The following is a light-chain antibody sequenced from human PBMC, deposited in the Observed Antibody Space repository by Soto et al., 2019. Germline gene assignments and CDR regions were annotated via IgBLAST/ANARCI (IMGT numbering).Light chain of an antibody. CDR1: QSISTY. CDR2: GAS. J-gene: IGKJ3*01. Sequence: DIQMTQSPSSLSASVGDRVTIACRASQSISTYLNWYQQKPGKAPKLLIYGASNLQSGVPSRFSGSGSGTSFALTISSLQPEDFATYYCQQSSNTPQTFGPGTKVDNK. V-gene: IGKV1-39*01. CDR3: QQSSNTPQT.